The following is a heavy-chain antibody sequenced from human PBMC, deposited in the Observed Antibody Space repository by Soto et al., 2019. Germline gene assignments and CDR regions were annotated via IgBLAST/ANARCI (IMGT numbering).Heavy chain of an antibody. J-gene: IGHJ6*02. CDR2: INSDGSSS. D-gene: IGHD3-16*01. Sequence: PGGSLRLSCAASGFTFSSNWMHWVRQAPGRGLVWLSRINSDGSSSSYADSVKGRFTISRDNAKNTLYLQMNSLRAEDTAVYFCARXYHYVWGPMQYYYAMDVWGQGTTVTVSS. CDR1: GFTFSSNW. V-gene: IGHV3-74*01. CDR3: ARXYHYVWGPMQYYYAMDV.